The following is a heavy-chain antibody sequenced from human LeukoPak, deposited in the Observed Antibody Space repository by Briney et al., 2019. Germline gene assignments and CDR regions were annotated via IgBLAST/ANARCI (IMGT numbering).Heavy chain of an antibody. J-gene: IGHJ4*02. D-gene: IGHD2-15*01. Sequence: GGSLRLSCAASGFTFSSYSMNWVRQAPGKGPEWVSSISSSSSYIYYADSVKGRFTISRDNAKNSLYLQMNSLRAEDTAVYYCARDRSGGSGTFDYWGQGTLVTVSS. CDR3: ARDRSGGSGTFDY. CDR1: GFTFSSYS. V-gene: IGHV3-21*01. CDR2: ISSSSSYI.